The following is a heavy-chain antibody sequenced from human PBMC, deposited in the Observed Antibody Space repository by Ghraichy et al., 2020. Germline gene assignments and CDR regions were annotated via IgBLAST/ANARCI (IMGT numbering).Heavy chain of an antibody. CDR3: ASTASIFGVVINDAFDI. CDR2: IKQDGSEK. V-gene: IGHV3-7*01. J-gene: IGHJ3*02. CDR1: GFTFSSYW. Sequence: GGSPRLSCAASGFTFSSYWMSWVRQAPGKGLEWVANIKQDGSEKYYVDSVKGRFTISRDNAKNSLYLQMNSLRAEDTAVYYCASTASIFGVVINDAFDIWGQGTMVTVSS. D-gene: IGHD3-3*01.